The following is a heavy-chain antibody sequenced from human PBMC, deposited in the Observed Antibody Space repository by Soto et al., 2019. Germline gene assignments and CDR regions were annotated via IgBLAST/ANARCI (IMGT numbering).Heavy chain of an antibody. J-gene: IGHJ4*02. CDR3: AKLYPAGTETYLGGFDY. CDR2: ISYDGSNK. V-gene: IGHV3-30*18. Sequence: VQLLESGGGLVQPGGSLRLSCAASGFTFSSYGMHWVRQAPGKGLEWVALISYDGSNKYYVDSVKGRFTISRDNSKNTLYVQMNSLRAEDTAVYYCAKLYPAGTETYLGGFDYWGQGTLVTVSS. CDR1: GFTFSSYG. D-gene: IGHD4-4*01.